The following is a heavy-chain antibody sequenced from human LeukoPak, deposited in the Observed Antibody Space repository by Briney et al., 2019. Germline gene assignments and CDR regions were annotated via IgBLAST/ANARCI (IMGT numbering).Heavy chain of an antibody. D-gene: IGHD1-26*01. CDR3: ARGRSNYYGMDV. CDR2: NNHSGST. Sequence: PSETLSLTCAAYGGPFSGYHWTRIRQPPGKGLEWIGENNHSGSTNDSPSLKSRVTMSVDTSKNLFSLEVSSVTAADTAVYYCARGRSNYYGMDVWGQGTTVTVSS. CDR1: GGPFSGYH. J-gene: IGHJ6*02. V-gene: IGHV4-34*01.